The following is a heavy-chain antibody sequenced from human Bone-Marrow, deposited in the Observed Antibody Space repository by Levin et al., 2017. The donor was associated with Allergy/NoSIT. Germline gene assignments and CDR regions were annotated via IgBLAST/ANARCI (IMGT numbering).Heavy chain of an antibody. V-gene: IGHV1-69*06. CDR1: GGTFSSYA. Sequence: SVKVSCKASGGTFSSYAISWVRQAPGQGLEWMGGIIPIFGTANYAQKFQGRVTITADKSTSTAYMELSSLRSEDTAVYYCARDNVGSSSNYYYYGMDVWGQGTTVTVSS. J-gene: IGHJ6*02. D-gene: IGHD6-6*01. CDR2: IIPIFGTA. CDR3: ARDNVGSSSNYYYYGMDV.